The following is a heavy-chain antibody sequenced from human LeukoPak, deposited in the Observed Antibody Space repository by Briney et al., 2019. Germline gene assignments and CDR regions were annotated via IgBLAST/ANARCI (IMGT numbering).Heavy chain of an antibody. CDR2: IYYSGST. D-gene: IGHD5-24*01. J-gene: IGHJ3*02. CDR3: ARARWLQLRTPDAFDI. Sequence: SSETLPLTCTVSGGSISTYYWSWIRQPPGEGLECIGYIYYSGSTNYNPSLKSRVTISVDTSKNQFSLKLSSVTAADTAVYYCARARWLQLRTPDAFDIWGQGTMVTVSS. V-gene: IGHV4-59*12. CDR1: GGSISTYY.